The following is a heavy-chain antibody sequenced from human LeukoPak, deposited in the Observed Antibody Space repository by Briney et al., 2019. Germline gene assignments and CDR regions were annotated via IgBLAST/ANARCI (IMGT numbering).Heavy chain of an antibody. D-gene: IGHD2-2*01. V-gene: IGHV3-23*01. CDR3: AKDDGEGYCSSTSCYLLDY. CDR2: ISGSGGST. J-gene: IGHJ4*02. CDR1: GFTFSSYA. Sequence: GGSLRLSCAASGFTFSSYAMSWVRQAPGKGLEWVSAISGSGGSTHYADSVKGRFTISRDNSKNTLYLQMNSLRAEDTAVYYCAKDDGEGYCSSTSCYLLDYWGQGTLVTVSS.